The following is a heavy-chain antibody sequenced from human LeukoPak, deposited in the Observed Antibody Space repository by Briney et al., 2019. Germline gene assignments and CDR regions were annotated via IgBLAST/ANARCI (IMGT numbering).Heavy chain of an antibody. J-gene: IGHJ4*02. CDR1: GYTFIGYY. CDR2: INPSSGAT. Sequence: ASVKVSCKASGYTFIGYYMHWVRRAPGQGLEWMGWINPSSGATSYAQKFQGRVTMTRDTSISTAYMELSRLRSDDTAVYYCARGGVQYYYDSSGYYPIDYWGQGTLVTVSS. D-gene: IGHD3-22*01. CDR3: ARGGVQYYYDSSGYYPIDY. V-gene: IGHV1-2*02.